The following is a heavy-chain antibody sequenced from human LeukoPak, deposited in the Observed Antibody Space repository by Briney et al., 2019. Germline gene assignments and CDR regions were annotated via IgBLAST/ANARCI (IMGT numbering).Heavy chain of an antibody. J-gene: IGHJ4*02. CDR2: IKNSSSTI. Sequence: PGGSLRLSCAASGFTFSSYSMNWVRQAPGKGLEWVSYIKNSSSTIYYADSVKGRFTISRDNAKNSLYLQMNSLRAEDTAVYYGGTSLSFRELSLRVEYWGEGALVTVSS. CDR1: GFTFSSYS. CDR3: GTSLSFRELSLRVEY. D-gene: IGHD3-10*01. V-gene: IGHV3-48*01.